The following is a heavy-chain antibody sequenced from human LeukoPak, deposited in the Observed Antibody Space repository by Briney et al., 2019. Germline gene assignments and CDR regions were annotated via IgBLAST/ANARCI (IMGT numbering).Heavy chain of an antibody. Sequence: GGSLRLSCKGSGYKFTNYWIAWVRQMPGKGLEWMGIIYPDDSDTKYSPSFQGQVTISVDKSITTACLQWTSLKPSDTAMYFCARLPLTGLDYWGEGNLVTVSS. CDR3: ARLPLTGLDY. D-gene: IGHD7-27*01. CDR1: GYKFTNYW. CDR2: IYPDDSDT. J-gene: IGHJ4*02. V-gene: IGHV5-51*01.